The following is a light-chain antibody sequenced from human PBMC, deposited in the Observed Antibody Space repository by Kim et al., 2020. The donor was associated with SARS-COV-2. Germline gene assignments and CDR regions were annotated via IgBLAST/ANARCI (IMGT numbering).Light chain of an antibody. CDR1: QSLTSW. J-gene: IGKJ1*01. V-gene: IGKV1-5*03. Sequence: SASVGDRVTITCRASQSLTSWLAWYQQKPGKAPKLLIYKASTLESGVPSRFSGSGSETEFTLTISRLQPDDFATYFCQQYTGYPWTFGQGTKVDI. CDR3: QQYTGYPWT. CDR2: KAS.